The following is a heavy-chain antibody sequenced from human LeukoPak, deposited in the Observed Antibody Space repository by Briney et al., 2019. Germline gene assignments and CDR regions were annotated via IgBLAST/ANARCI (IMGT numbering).Heavy chain of an antibody. CDR2: ITGRSDYI. D-gene: IGHD6-19*01. V-gene: IGHV3-21*01. J-gene: IGHJ3*01. CDR1: GITFSSHA. Sequence: GGSLRLSCAASGITFSSHAMAWVRQAPGKGLEWVSSITGRSDYIYYADSVKGRFTISRDNGRNSLYLQVNSLRAEDTAVYYCARDGYSSGTDAFDVWGQGTMVTVSS. CDR3: ARDGYSSGTDAFDV.